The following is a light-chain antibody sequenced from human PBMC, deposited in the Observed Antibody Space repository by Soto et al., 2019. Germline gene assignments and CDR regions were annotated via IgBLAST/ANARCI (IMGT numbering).Light chain of an antibody. CDR2: KAS. CDR3: QHYNICPHT. J-gene: IGKJ4*01. V-gene: IGKV1-5*03. CDR1: QGDISW. Sequence: DIQMTQSPSTLSASVGDRVTITCRASQGDISWLAWYQQKPGKAPKLLIYKASTLESGVPSRFSGSGSGTEFTLTISSLQPDDFATHYCQHYNICPHTFGGWTKVEIK.